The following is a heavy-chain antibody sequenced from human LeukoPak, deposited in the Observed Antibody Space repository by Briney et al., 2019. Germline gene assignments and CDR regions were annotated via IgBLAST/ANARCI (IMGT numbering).Heavy chain of an antibody. Sequence: GGSLRLSCEASGFTVSSNYMSWVRQAPGKGLEWVANIKQDGSEKYYVDSVKGRFTISRDNAKNSLYLQMNSLRAEDTAVYYCARIHPYYYGSGAGAFDIWGQGTMVTVSS. V-gene: IGHV3-7*01. CDR3: ARIHPYYYGSGAGAFDI. J-gene: IGHJ3*02. CDR1: GFTVSSNY. CDR2: IKQDGSEK. D-gene: IGHD3-10*01.